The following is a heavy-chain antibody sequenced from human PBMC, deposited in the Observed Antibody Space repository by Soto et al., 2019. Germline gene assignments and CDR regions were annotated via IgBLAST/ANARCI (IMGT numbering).Heavy chain of an antibody. D-gene: IGHD3-10*01. J-gene: IGHJ4*02. V-gene: IGHV4-30-4*01. CDR1: GGSISSGDYY. Sequence: PSETLSLTCTVSGGSISSGDYYWSWIRQPPGKGLEWIGYIYYSGSTYYNPSLKSRVTISVDTSKNQFSLKLTSVTAADTAVYFCAREGVTMVRGVFDYWGQGTLVTVSS. CDR3: AREGVTMVRGVFDY. CDR2: IYYSGST.